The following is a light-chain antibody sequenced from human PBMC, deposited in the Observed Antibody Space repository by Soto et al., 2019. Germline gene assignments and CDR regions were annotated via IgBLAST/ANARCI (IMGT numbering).Light chain of an antibody. CDR2: GNS. CDR3: QSYDNSLSGVV. Sequence: QAVVTQPPSVSGAPGQRVTISCTGSSSNIGAGYNVHWYQHLPGTAPKPLIFGNSNRPSGVPDRFSASKSGTSASLAITGLQAEDEADYYCQSYDNSLSGVVFGGGTKVTVL. J-gene: IGLJ2*01. V-gene: IGLV1-40*01. CDR1: SSNIGAGYN.